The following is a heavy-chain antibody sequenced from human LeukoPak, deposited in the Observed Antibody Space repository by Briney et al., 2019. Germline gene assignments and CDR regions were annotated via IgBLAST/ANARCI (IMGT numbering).Heavy chain of an antibody. J-gene: IGHJ4*02. D-gene: IGHD3-22*01. Sequence: GASVKVSCKASGYTFTRFYLYWLRQAPGQGLEWLGWISAYNGNTNYAQKFQGRVTMTTDTSTSTAYMELRSLRSDDTAVYYCARVDSSGETLFDYWGQGTPVTVSS. V-gene: IGHV1-18*04. CDR3: ARVDSSGETLFDY. CDR1: GYTFTRFY. CDR2: ISAYNGNT.